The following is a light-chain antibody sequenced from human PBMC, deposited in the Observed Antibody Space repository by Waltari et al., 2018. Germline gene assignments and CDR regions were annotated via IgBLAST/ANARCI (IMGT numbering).Light chain of an antibody. J-gene: IGLJ2*01. Sequence: SALTQPPSVSGSPGQSVTISCTASRSDVGGWHRASWYQQPPGSAPRLILFDVSNRPSGVPDRFSGSKSGNTASLTISGLQTEDEADYYCSSYTDNTVLFGGGTQLTV. CDR2: DVS. V-gene: IGLV2-18*02. CDR1: RSDVGGWHR. CDR3: SSYTDNTVL.